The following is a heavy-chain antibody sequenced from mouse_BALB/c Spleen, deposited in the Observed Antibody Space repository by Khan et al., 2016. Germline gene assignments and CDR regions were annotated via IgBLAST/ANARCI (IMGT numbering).Heavy chain of an antibody. J-gene: IGHJ2*01. CDR3: TSGVTSPLLDY. CDR1: GYTFTDYE. V-gene: IGHV1-15*01. Sequence: QVRLQQSGAELVRPGASVTLSCKASGYTFTDYEMHWVKQTPVHGLEWIGAIDPETGGTAYNQKFKGKATLTADKSASTAYMELRSLTSEDSAVYYCTSGVTSPLLDYWGQGTTLTVSS. CDR2: IDPETGGT. D-gene: IGHD2-13*01.